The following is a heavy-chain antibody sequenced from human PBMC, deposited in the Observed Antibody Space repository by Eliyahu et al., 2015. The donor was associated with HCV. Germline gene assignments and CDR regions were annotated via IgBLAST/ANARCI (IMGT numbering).Heavy chain of an antibody. CDR3: ARVSRGASGSSENFDH. D-gene: IGHD3-10*01. CDR1: GGSFSGYS. Sequence: QVQLQHWGARLLKPSETLSRTCAVYGGSFSGYSWSWIRQPPGKGLEWIGEINHSGSTNYSPSLKSRVTISVDTTKNQFSLKLNSMTAADTAVYYCARVSRGASGSSENFDHWGQGALITVSS. CDR2: INHSGST. V-gene: IGHV4-34*02. J-gene: IGHJ4*02.